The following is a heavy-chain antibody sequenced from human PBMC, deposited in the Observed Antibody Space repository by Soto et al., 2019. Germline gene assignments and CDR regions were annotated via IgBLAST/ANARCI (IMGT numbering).Heavy chain of an antibody. CDR1: GFTFSSYS. CDR3: AAAKAQPATYYDFWSATVPYYYYGMDV. V-gene: IGHV3-21*01. CDR2: ISSSSSYI. Sequence: GGSLRLSCAASGFTFSSYSMNWVRQAPGKGLEWVSSISSSSSYIYYADSVKGRFTISRDNAKNSLYLQMNSLRAEDTAVYYCAAAKAQPATYYDFWSATVPYYYYGMDVWGQGITVTVS. D-gene: IGHD3-3*01. J-gene: IGHJ6*02.